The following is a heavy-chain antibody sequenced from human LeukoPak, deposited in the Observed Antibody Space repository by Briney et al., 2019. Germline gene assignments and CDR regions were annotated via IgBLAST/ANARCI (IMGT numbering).Heavy chain of an antibody. CDR3: ARRDSPARAFDI. V-gene: IGHV1-69*01. CDR2: IIPIFGTA. Sequence: SVKVSCKASGGTFISYAISWVRQAPGQGLEWMGGIIPIFGTANYAQKFQGRVTITADESTSTAYRELSSLRAEDTAVYYCARRDSPARAFDIWGQGTMVTVSS. J-gene: IGHJ3*02. D-gene: IGHD3-22*01. CDR1: GGTFISYA.